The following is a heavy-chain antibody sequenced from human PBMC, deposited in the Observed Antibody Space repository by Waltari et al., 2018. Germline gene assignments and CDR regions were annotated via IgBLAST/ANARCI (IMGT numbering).Heavy chain of an antibody. CDR3: ARGRHSRGYIIGAFDI. J-gene: IGHJ3*02. V-gene: IGHV1-69*02. Sequence: QVQLVQSGAEVKKPGSSVKVSCKASGGTFSSYTISWVRQAPGQGLEWMGRIIPSLGIANYAQKFQGRVTITADKSTSTAYMELSSLRSEDTAVYYCARGRHSRGYIIGAFDIWGQGTMVTVSS. CDR1: GGTFSSYT. D-gene: IGHD3-22*01. CDR2: IIPSLGIA.